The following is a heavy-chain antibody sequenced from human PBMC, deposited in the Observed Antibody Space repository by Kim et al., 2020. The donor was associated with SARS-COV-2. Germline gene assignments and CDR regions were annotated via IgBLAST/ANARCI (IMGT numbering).Heavy chain of an antibody. J-gene: IGHJ4*02. Sequence: GGSLRLSCAASGFTFGDYAIHWVRQAPGKGLEWVSGISWNSGSIGYADSVKGRFTISRDNAKNSLYLQMNSLRAEDTALYYCAKVLAGTSGGSDYWGQGTLVTVSS. CDR1: GFTFGDYA. D-gene: IGHD6-19*01. V-gene: IGHV3-9*01. CDR3: AKVLAGTSGGSDY. CDR2: ISWNSGSI.